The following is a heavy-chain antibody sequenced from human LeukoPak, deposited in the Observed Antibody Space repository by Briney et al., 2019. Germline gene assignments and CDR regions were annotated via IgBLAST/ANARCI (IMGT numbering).Heavy chain of an antibody. CDR2: LNGDGSAT. D-gene: IGHD3-10*01. V-gene: IGHV3-74*01. CDR1: GFTFSRYW. Sequence: PGGSLRLSCAASGFTFSRYWMHWVRQAPGKGLVWVSRLNGDGSATTYADSVKGRFTISRDNAKNTLYLQMNSLRAEDTAVYYCYVSGSYLREVDAFDTWGQGTMVTVSS. J-gene: IGHJ3*02. CDR3: YVSGSYLREVDAFDT.